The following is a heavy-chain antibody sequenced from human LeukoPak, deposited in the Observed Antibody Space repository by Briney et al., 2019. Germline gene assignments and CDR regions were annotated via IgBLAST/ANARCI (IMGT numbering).Heavy chain of an antibody. CDR1: GFTFSSYG. CDR2: ISYDGRNK. D-gene: IGHD3-16*01. Sequence: TGGSLRLSCAASGFTFSSYGMHWVRQAPGKGLEWVAVISYDGRNKYYADSVKGRFTISRDNSKNTLYLQMNSLRAEDTAVYYCAKDGVGGYFDYWGQGNLVTVSS. J-gene: IGHJ4*02. CDR3: AKDGVGGYFDY. V-gene: IGHV3-30*18.